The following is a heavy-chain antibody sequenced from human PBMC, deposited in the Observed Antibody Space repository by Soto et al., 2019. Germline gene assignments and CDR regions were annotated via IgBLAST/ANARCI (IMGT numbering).Heavy chain of an antibody. CDR1: GGSISSSSYY. CDR2: IYYSGST. CDR3: ASGQNCSSTSCPETKRGPQKENWFDP. D-gene: IGHD2-2*01. J-gene: IGHJ5*02. V-gene: IGHV4-39*01. Sequence: SETLSLTCTVSGGSISSSSYYWGWIRQPPGKGLEWIGSIYYSGSTYYNPSLKSRVTISVDTSKNQFSLKLSSVTAADTAVYYCASGQNCSSTSCPETKRGPQKENWFDPWGQGTLVTVSS.